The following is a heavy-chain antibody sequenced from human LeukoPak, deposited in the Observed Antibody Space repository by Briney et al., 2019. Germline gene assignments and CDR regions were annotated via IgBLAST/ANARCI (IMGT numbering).Heavy chain of an antibody. CDR1: GFTFSSYR. CDR3: AKGAFIVVVPAAAPLTD. Sequence: PGGSLRLSCAASGFTFSSYRMSWVRQAPGKGLEWVANIKEDGSEKYYVDSVKGRFTISRDNAKNSLYLQMNSLRAEDTAVYCCAKGAFIVVVPAAAPLTDWGQGTLVTVSS. J-gene: IGHJ4*02. V-gene: IGHV3-7*03. CDR2: IKEDGSEK. D-gene: IGHD2-2*01.